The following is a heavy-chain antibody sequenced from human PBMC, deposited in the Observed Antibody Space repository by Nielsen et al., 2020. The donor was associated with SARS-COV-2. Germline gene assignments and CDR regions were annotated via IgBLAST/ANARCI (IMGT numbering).Heavy chain of an antibody. CDR1: GGSISSGGYY. D-gene: IGHD1-26*01. CDR3: SRVRLGIVGATTTYYYGMDV. CDR2: IYYSGST. Sequence: LRLSCTVSGGSISSGGYYWSWIRQHPGKGLEWIGYIYYSGSTYYNPPLKSRITISVDTSKNQFSLTLTSVTAADTAVYFCSRVRLGIVGATTTYYYGMDVWGQGTTVTVSS. V-gene: IGHV4-30-4*08. J-gene: IGHJ6*02.